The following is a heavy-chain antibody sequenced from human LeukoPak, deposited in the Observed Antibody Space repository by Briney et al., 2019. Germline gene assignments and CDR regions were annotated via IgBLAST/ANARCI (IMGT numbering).Heavy chain of an antibody. V-gene: IGHV3-13*01. CDR2: ICTAGDT. Sequence: GGSLRLSCAASGFTFSSYDMHWVRQATGKGLEWVSAICTAGDTYYPGSVKGPFTISRENAKNSLYLQMNSLRAGDTAVYYCARGKYFYDSSGYYDYWGQGTLVTVSS. J-gene: IGHJ4*02. CDR1: GFTFSSYD. CDR3: ARGKYFYDSSGYYDY. D-gene: IGHD3-22*01.